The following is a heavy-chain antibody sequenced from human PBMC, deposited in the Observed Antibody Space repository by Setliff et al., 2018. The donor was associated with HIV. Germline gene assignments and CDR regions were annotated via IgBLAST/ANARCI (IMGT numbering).Heavy chain of an antibody. J-gene: IGHJ4*02. Sequence: SETLSLTCSVSGDSISNDYWNWIRQPPGKGLEWIGYIPSSGSINYNPSLKSRVTISVDTSKNQFSLKLTSVTAADTAFYFCARMAGDSGYPFDNWGQGTLVTVSS. D-gene: IGHD5-12*01. CDR2: IPSSGSI. CDR1: GDSISNDY. CDR3: ARMAGDSGYPFDN. V-gene: IGHV4-4*09.